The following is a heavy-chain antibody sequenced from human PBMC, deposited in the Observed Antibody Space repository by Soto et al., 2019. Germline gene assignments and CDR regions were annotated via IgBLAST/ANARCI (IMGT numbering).Heavy chain of an antibody. D-gene: IGHD3-3*01. Sequence: GASVKVSCKASGYPFDMYGINGVRQAPGQRLEWMGWISAYNGQTDYAQNFQGRVTMATDTSTNTAYMELRNLRSDDTAVYYCARDPHEFWSSYFFDPWGPGTLVTVSS. CDR2: ISAYNGQT. V-gene: IGHV1-18*01. J-gene: IGHJ5*02. CDR3: ARDPHEFWSSYFFDP. CDR1: GYPFDMYG.